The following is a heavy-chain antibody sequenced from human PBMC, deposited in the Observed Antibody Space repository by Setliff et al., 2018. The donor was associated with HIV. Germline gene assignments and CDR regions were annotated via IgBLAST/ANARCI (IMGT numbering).Heavy chain of an antibody. CDR1: GGSISSRSYY. J-gene: IGHJ5*02. V-gene: IGHV4-61*09. CDR2: IHTSGDT. Sequence: SETLSLTCSVSGGSISSRSYYWSWIRQPAGKGLEWIGHIHTSGDTDYSPSLNSRVTISIDTSKKQFFLKLTSVTAADTAVHYCARQPGYSSGWYFTASGFDPWGQGTLVTVSS. D-gene: IGHD6-19*01. CDR3: ARQPGYSSGWYFTASGFDP.